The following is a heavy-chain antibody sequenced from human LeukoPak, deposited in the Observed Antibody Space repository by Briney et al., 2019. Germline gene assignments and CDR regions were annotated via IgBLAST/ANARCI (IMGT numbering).Heavy chain of an antibody. J-gene: IGHJ6*04. CDR2: IIPIFGTA. CDR3: AGIPVFGVVLHQEPV. CDR1: GGTFSSYA. Sequence: SVKVSRKASGGTFSSYAISWVRQAPGQGLEWMGGIIPIFGTANYAQKFQGRVTISADESTSTAYMELSSLRSEDTAVYFCAGIPVFGVVLHQEPVWGKGTTVTVSS. D-gene: IGHD3-3*01. V-gene: IGHV1-69*13.